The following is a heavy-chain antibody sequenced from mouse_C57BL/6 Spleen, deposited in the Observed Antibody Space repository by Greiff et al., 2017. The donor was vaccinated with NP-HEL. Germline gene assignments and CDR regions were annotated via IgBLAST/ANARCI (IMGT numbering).Heavy chain of an antibody. D-gene: IGHD1-1*01. Sequence: QVQLQQPGAELVKPGASVKLSCKASGYTFTSYWMQWVKQRPGQGLEWIGEIDPSDSYTNYNQKFKGKATLTVDTSSSTAYMQLSSLTSEDSAVYYCARRPYYYGSTYGGAMDYWGQGTSVTVSS. V-gene: IGHV1-50*01. CDR1: GYTFTSYW. J-gene: IGHJ4*01. CDR2: IDPSDSYT. CDR3: ARRPYYYGSTYGGAMDY.